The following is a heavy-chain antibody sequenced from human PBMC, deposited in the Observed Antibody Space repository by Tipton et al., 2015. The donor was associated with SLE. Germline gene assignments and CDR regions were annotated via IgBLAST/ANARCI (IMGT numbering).Heavy chain of an antibody. CDR3: VRGEADVFHI. V-gene: IGHV4-30-2*01. J-gene: IGHJ3*02. CDR1: GDSINSGDYS. Sequence: TLSLTCAVSGDSINSGDYSWSWIRQPPGKGLEWIGYIFRSGNAYYNPPLNSRVIISLDMSRNQFSLRLKSVTAADTALYYCVRGEADVFHIWGQGTVVSVSS. CDR2: IFRSGNA.